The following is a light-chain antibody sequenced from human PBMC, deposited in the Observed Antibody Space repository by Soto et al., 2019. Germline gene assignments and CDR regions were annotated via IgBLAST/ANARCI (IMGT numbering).Light chain of an antibody. CDR2: SNN. J-gene: IGLJ3*02. Sequence: QSVLTQPPSTSGTPGQRVTISCSGSSSSMGSDTVNWYQQLPGTAPKLLIYSNNQRPSGVPDRFSGSKSGTSASLAISGLQSEDEADYYCATWDDSLNAWVFGGGTKLTV. V-gene: IGLV1-44*01. CDR1: SSSMGSDT. CDR3: ATWDDSLNAWV.